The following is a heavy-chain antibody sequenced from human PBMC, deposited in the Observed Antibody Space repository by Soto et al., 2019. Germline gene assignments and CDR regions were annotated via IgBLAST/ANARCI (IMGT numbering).Heavy chain of an antibody. D-gene: IGHD3-22*01. CDR3: ARGSDNDSSGYSQDGAFDI. CDR1: GGSISSGGYS. Sequence: PSETLSLTCAVSGGSISSGGYSWSWIRQPPGKGLEWIGYIYHSGSTYYNPSLKSRVTISVDRSKNQFSLKLSSVTAADTAVYYCARGSDNDSSGYSQDGAFDIWGQGTMVTVSS. J-gene: IGHJ3*02. V-gene: IGHV4-30-2*01. CDR2: IYHSGST.